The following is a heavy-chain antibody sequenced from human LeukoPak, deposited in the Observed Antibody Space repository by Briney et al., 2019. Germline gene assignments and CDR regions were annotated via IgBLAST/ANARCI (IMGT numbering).Heavy chain of an antibody. CDR1: GGSISSYY. CDR3: AREGWGYYFDF. Sequence: SETLSLACTVSGGSISSYYWSWIRQPPGKGLEWIGYVYYSGTTNYNPSLKSRVTISVDTSKNQFSLKLSSVTAADTAVYYCAREGWGYYFDFWGQGTLVTVSS. CDR2: VYYSGTT. J-gene: IGHJ4*02. D-gene: IGHD7-27*01. V-gene: IGHV4-59*01.